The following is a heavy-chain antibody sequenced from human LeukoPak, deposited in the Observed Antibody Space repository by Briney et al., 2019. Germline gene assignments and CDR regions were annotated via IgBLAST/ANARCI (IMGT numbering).Heavy chain of an antibody. CDR1: GGSISSYY. D-gene: IGHD2-15*01. Sequence: SETLSLTCTVSGGSISSYYWSWIRQPPEKGLEWIGYIYYSGSTNYNPSLKSRVTISVDTSKNQFSLRLSSVTAADTAVYYCARVVKRTKYDYWGQGTLVTVSS. CDR3: ARVVKRTKYDY. V-gene: IGHV4-59*08. J-gene: IGHJ4*02. CDR2: IYYSGST.